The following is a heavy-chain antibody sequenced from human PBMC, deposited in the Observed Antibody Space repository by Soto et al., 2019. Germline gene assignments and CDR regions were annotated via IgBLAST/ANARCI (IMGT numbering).Heavy chain of an antibody. J-gene: IGHJ5*02. CDR2: ISSNSAYI. V-gene: IGHV3-21*01. CDR3: TRDASRDSSARGWFDP. D-gene: IGHD6-13*01. CDR1: GFTFRRLT. Sequence: GGSLRLSCAAPGFTFRRLTMNWFRKAPGKGLEWVSTISSNSAYIYYTDALRGRFTISRDNAKISRHLQMNSLRAEDTAVYYCTRDASRDSSARGWFDPWGPGTLVTVSS.